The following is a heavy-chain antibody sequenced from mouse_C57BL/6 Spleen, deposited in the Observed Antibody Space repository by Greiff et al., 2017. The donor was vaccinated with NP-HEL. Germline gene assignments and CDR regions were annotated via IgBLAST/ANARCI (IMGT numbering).Heavy chain of an antibody. Sequence: QVQLQQSGPELVKPGASVKISCKASGYAFSSSWMNWVKQRPGKGLEWIGRIYPGDGDTNYNGKFKGKATLTADKSSSTAYMQLSSLTSEDSAVYFCARNPSSGSFDYWGQGTTLTVSS. CDR1: GYAFSSSW. V-gene: IGHV1-82*01. D-gene: IGHD3-2*02. CDR2: IYPGDGDT. CDR3: ARNPSSGSFDY. J-gene: IGHJ2*01.